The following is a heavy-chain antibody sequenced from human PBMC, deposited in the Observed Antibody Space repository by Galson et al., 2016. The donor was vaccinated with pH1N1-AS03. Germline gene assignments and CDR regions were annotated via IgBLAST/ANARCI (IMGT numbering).Heavy chain of an antibody. CDR1: GGTLNNYP. J-gene: IGHJ5*02. D-gene: IGHD3-10*01. V-gene: IGHV1-69*06. Sequence: SVKVSCKASGGTLNNYPINWVRQAPGQGLEWMGGISPIIGSTNHAQKFQGRVTITADIFTNTAYMKLSSLRSEDTVVYYCARGLTYHSGSGSVSLGQETLVTVSS. CDR3: ARGLTYHSGSGSVS. CDR2: ISPIIGST.